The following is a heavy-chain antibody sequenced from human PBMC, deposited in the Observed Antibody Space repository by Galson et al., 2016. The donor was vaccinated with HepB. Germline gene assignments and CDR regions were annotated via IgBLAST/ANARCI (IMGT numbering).Heavy chain of an antibody. Sequence: SVKVSCKASGYTFTSYDISWVRQAPGQGLEWMGWISPYSGITHYAQNLQGRVTMTTDTSTSTAYLEVRSLRSDDTAVYYCGRDRVVTIFGVVTAGAYGMDVWGQGTTVSVSS. CDR1: GYTFTSYD. V-gene: IGHV1-18*01. J-gene: IGHJ6*02. D-gene: IGHD3-3*01. CDR2: ISPYSGIT. CDR3: GRDRVVTIFGVVTAGAYGMDV.